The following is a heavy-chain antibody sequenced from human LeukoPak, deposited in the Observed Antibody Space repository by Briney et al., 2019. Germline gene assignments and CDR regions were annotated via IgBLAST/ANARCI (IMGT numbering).Heavy chain of an antibody. J-gene: IGHJ4*02. CDR3: ARDLKGPVSTFDY. Sequence: SETLSLTCTVSGGSISSSSYYWGWIRQPPGKGLEWIGSFYYSGSTYYNPSLKSRVTISVDTSKNQFSLKLSSVTAADTAVYYCARDLKGPVSTFDYWGQGTLVTVSS. D-gene: IGHD5/OR15-5a*01. CDR1: GGSISSSSYY. CDR2: FYYSGST. V-gene: IGHV4-39*07.